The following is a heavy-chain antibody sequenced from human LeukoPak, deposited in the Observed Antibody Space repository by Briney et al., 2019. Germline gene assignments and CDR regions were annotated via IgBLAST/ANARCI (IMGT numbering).Heavy chain of an antibody. CDR2: IYYSGST. V-gene: IGHV4-39*07. CDR3: ARVPYYYGSGSFSY. J-gene: IGHJ4*02. Sequence: SETLSLTCTVSGGSISGSNYYWGWIRQPPGKGLEWIGTIYYSGSTYYSPSLKSRVTISIDTSKNHFSLKLTSVTAADTAVYYCARVPYYYGSGSFSYWGQGTLVTVSS. CDR1: GGSISGSNYY. D-gene: IGHD3-10*01.